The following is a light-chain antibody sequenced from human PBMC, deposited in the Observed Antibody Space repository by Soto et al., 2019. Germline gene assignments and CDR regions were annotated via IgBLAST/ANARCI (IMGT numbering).Light chain of an antibody. CDR2: LNSDGSH. Sequence: QLVPTQSPSASASLGASVKLTCTLSSGHSSYAIAWHQQQPEKGPRYLMKLNSDGSHSKGDGIPDRFSGSSSGAERYLTLSSLQSEDEADYSCQTWGTGILVFGGGTKLTVL. V-gene: IGLV4-69*01. CDR3: QTWGTGILV. J-gene: IGLJ2*01. CDR1: SGHSSYA.